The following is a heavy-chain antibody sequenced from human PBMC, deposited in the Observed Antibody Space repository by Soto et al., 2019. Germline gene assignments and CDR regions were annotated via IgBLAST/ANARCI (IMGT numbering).Heavy chain of an antibody. CDR1: GYTFTSYD. D-gene: IGHD3-22*01. V-gene: IGHV1-8*01. Sequence: VASVKVSCKASGYTFTSYDINWVRQATGQGLEWMGWMNPNSGNTGYAQKFQGRVTMTRNTSISTAYMELSSLRSEDTAVYYCARALSPLTRPTEYYYDSSGPFPVDYWGQGTLVTVSS. J-gene: IGHJ4*02. CDR3: ARALSPLTRPTEYYYDSSGPFPVDY. CDR2: MNPNSGNT.